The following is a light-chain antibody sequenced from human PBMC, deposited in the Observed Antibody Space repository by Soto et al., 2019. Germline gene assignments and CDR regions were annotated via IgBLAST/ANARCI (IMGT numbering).Light chain of an antibody. J-gene: IGLJ1*01. CDR2: EVS. V-gene: IGLV2-14*01. Sequence: QSALTQPASVSGSPGQAITISCTGTSSDVSGYNYVSWYQQHPGKAPKLMIYEVSNRPSGVSDRFSGSKSGNTASLTISGLQAEDEADYYCTSYTSSSTPVFGTGTKVTVL. CDR1: SSDVSGYNY. CDR3: TSYTSSSTPV.